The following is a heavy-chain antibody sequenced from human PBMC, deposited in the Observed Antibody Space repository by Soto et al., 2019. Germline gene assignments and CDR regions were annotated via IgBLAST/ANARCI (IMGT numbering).Heavy chain of an antibody. CDR1: GFTFSNYA. CDR3: ARLLRTVGVILNYYYYDMDV. CDR2: IIPLLDTT. J-gene: IGHJ6*02. V-gene: IGHV1-69*01. Sequence: QVQLVQSGAEVKKPGSSVKVSCKSSGFTFSNYAISWVRQAPGQGLEWMGGIIPLLDTTNYAQKYQGRVTITAYESTSTAYLDLSSMRSADTSMYYCARLLRTVGVILNYYYYDMDVRGQGTTVTVSS. D-gene: IGHD3-9*01.